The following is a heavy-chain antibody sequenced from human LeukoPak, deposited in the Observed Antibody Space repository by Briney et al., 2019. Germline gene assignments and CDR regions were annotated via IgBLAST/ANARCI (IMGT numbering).Heavy chain of an antibody. J-gene: IGHJ6*03. CDR3: ARGRNPRLGELRRRGGYYYYMDV. CDR2: ISAYNGNT. V-gene: IGHV1-18*01. D-gene: IGHD3-16*01. CDR1: GYTFTSYG. Sequence: ASVKVSCKASGYTFTSYGISWVRQAPGQGLEWMGWISAYNGNTNYAQKFQGRVTMARNTSISTAYVELSSLRSEDTAVYYCARGRNPRLGELRRRGGYYYYMDVWGKGTTVTISS.